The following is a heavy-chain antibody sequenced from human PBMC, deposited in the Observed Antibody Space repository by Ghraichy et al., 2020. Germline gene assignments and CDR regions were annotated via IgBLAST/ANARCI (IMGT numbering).Heavy chain of an antibody. V-gene: IGHV3-66*02. CDR3: ARGAAGTWDYHFDY. J-gene: IGHJ4*02. Sequence: GGSLRLSCAASGFTVSTNFMTWVRQAPGKGLEWVSVIYSGGSTYYTDSVKDRFTISRDNSKNTVYLQMNSLRAEDTAVYYCARGAAGTWDYHFDYWGQGSLVTVSS. CDR2: IYSGGST. D-gene: IGHD6-13*01. CDR1: GFTVSTNF.